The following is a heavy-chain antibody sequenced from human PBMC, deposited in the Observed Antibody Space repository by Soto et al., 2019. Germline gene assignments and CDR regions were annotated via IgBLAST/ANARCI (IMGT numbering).Heavy chain of an antibody. CDR3: AKASGGIVVVQGDHYYDYGMDV. CDR1: GGTFSSYT. V-gene: IGHV1-69*02. CDR2: IIPILGIA. J-gene: IGHJ6*02. Sequence: QVQLVQSGAEVKKPGSSVKVSCKASGGTFSSYTISWVRQAPGQGLEWMGRIIPILGIANYAQKFQGRVMITADKSTSTAYMVLGSLISEDTAVYYGAKASGGIVVVQGDHYYDYGMDVWGQGTTVAVS. D-gene: IGHD2-15*01.